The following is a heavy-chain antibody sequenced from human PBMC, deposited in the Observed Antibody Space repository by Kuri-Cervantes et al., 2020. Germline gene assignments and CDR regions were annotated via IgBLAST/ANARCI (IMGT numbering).Heavy chain of an antibody. CDR3: ASLNSGSYLPFDY. J-gene: IGHJ4*02. Sequence: GESLKISCAASGFTFNNYAMHWVRQAPGKGLEWVTVISYDGNSKYYTDSVKGRFTISRDNSKNTLYLQMNSLRAEDTAVYYCASLNSGSYLPFDYWGQGTLVTVSS. CDR2: ISYDGNSK. V-gene: IGHV3-30-3*01. D-gene: IGHD1-26*01. CDR1: GFTFNNYA.